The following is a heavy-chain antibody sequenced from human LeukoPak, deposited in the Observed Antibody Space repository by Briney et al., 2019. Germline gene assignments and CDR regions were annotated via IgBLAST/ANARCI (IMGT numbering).Heavy chain of an antibody. V-gene: IGHV3-7*03. D-gene: IGHD3-22*01. CDR1: GFTFSSYW. Sequence: GGSLRLSCAASGFTFSSYWMSWVRQAPGKGLEWVANIKQDGSEKYYVDSVKGRFTISRDNAKNSLYLQMNSLRAEDTAVYYCAKDPNYYDSSGYTDYYYYYMDVWGKGTTVTVSS. CDR3: AKDPNYYDSSGYTDYYYYYMDV. CDR2: IKQDGSEK. J-gene: IGHJ6*03.